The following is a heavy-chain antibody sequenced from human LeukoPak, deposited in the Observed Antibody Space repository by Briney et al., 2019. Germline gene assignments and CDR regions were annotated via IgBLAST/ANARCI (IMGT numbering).Heavy chain of an antibody. D-gene: IGHD3-10*01. CDR2: ISGSGGST. CDR1: GFTFSSYA. Sequence: GGSLRLSCAASGFTFSSYAMSWVRQAPGKGLEWVSAISGSGGSTYYADSVKGRFTISSDNSKNTLYLQMNSLRAEDTAVYYCAKDWQVRGVSRFDPWGQGTLVTVSS. J-gene: IGHJ5*02. CDR3: AKDWQVRGVSRFDP. V-gene: IGHV3-23*01.